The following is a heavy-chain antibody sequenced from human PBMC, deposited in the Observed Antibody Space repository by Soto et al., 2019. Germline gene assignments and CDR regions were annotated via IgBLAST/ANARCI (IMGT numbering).Heavy chain of an antibody. CDR1: GFTFSSDW. CDR2: IVGSGDNT. Sequence: PGGSLRLSCAASGFTFSSDWMHWVRQAPGKRLEWVSRIVGSGDNTYYADSVKGRFTISRDNSKTTLYLQMNSLRAEDTAVYYCAKDYYGSGSIRAFEIWGQGTMVTVSS. J-gene: IGHJ3*02. D-gene: IGHD3-10*01. CDR3: AKDYYGSGSIRAFEI. V-gene: IGHV3-23*01.